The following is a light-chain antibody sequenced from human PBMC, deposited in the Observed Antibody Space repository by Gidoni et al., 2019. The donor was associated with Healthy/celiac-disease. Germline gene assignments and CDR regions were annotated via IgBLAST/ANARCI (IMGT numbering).Light chain of an antibody. Sequence: QTVVTQEPSFSVSPGGTVTLTCGLSSGAVSTSYSPTWYKQTPGQAPRTLIYSTTTRSSGVPDRFSGSILGNKAALTITGSQADDESDYYCVLYMGSGISWVFGGGTKLTVL. CDR1: SGAVSTSYS. CDR2: STT. V-gene: IGLV8-61*01. J-gene: IGLJ3*02. CDR3: VLYMGSGISWV.